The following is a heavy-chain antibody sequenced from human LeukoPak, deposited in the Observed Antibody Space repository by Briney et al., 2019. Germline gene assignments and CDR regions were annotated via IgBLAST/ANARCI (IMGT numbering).Heavy chain of an antibody. Sequence: PGGSLRLSCAASGFTFSSYAMHWVRQAPGKGLEWVAVISYDGSNKYYADSVKGRFTISRDSSKNTLYLQMNSLRAEDTAVYYCATGESPYYFDYWGQGTLVTVSS. V-gene: IGHV3-30*04. CDR2: ISYDGSNK. CDR1: GFTFSSYA. CDR3: ATGESPYYFDY. D-gene: IGHD3-10*01. J-gene: IGHJ4*02.